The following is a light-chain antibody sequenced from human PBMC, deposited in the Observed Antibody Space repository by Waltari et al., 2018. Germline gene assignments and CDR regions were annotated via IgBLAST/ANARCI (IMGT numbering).Light chain of an antibody. J-gene: IGKJ1*01. CDR3: QQYGSSPTWT. V-gene: IGKV3-20*01. CDR2: GAS. CDR1: QSVSRSY. Sequence: EIVLTQSPGTLSLSPGERATLACRARQSVSRSYLAWYQQKPGQAPGLLIYGASSRATGIPDRFSGSGSGTDFTLTISRLEPEDFAVYYCQQYGSSPTWTFGQGTKVEIK.